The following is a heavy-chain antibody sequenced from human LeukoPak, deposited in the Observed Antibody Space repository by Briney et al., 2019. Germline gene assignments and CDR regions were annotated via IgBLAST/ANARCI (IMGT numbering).Heavy chain of an antibody. D-gene: IGHD6-6*01. CDR1: GYTFTSYY. V-gene: IGHV1-46*01. CDR2: INPSGGST. J-gene: IGHJ6*02. Sequence: ASVKVSCKASGYTFTSYYMHWVRQAPGQGLEWMGIINPSGGSTSYAQKFQGRVTMTRDTSTSTVYMELSRLRSEDTAVYYCARDSYEQLADHGMDVWGQGTTVTVSS. CDR3: ARDSYEQLADHGMDV.